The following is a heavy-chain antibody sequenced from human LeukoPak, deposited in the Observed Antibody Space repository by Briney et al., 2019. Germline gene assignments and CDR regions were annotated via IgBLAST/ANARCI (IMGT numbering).Heavy chain of an antibody. Sequence: PGGSLRLSCAASGLTFSGHWMSWVRQAPGKGLEWVANINQGGSDKYYVDSVKGRFTISRDNANNLPYLQMSSLGGEDTAVYYCTRDRSRAEDDWGQGTLVTVSS. CDR1: GLTFSGHW. V-gene: IGHV3-7*01. D-gene: IGHD1-14*01. J-gene: IGHJ4*02. CDR3: TRDRSRAEDD. CDR2: INQGGSDK.